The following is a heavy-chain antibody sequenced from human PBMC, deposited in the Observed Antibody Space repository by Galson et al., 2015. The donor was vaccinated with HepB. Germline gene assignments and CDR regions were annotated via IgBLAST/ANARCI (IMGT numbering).Heavy chain of an antibody. V-gene: IGHV3-9*01. D-gene: IGHD2-2*01. CDR3: AKVQCRSTNCSRGAFDM. CDR1: GFTFDNYA. CDR2: INWNSGII. Sequence: SLRLSCAASGFTFDNYAMHWVRQAPGKGLEWVSGINWNSGIIGYADSVKGRFTISRDNAKNSLYLQMNSLRAEDTALYYCAKVQCRSTNCSRGAFDMWGQGTMVTVST. J-gene: IGHJ3*02.